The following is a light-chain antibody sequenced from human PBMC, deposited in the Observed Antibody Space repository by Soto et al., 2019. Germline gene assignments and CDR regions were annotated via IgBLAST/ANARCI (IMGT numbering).Light chain of an antibody. V-gene: IGKV3-20*01. CDR3: QQYGSSPPIT. Sequence: EIVLTQSPGTLSLSPGERATPSSRASQSVSSSYLAWYQQKPGQAPRLLIYGASSRATGIPDRSSGSGSGTDFTLTISRLEPEDFAVYYCQQYGSSPPITFGQGTRLEI. J-gene: IGKJ5*01. CDR2: GAS. CDR1: QSVSSSY.